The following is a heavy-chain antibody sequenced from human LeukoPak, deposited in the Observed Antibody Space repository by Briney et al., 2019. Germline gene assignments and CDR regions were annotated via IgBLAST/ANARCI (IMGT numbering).Heavy chain of an antibody. D-gene: IGHD5-18*01. CDR2: IRYDGSNK. CDR3: AKDGDSSVDY. J-gene: IGHJ4*02. Sequence: PGGSLRLSCAASGFTFSSYGMHWVRQAPGRGLEWLVFIRYDGSNKYYADSVKGRFTISRDNSKNTVYLQMNSLRAEDTAVYYCAKDGDSSVDYWGQGILVTVSS. CDR1: GFTFSSYG. V-gene: IGHV3-30*02.